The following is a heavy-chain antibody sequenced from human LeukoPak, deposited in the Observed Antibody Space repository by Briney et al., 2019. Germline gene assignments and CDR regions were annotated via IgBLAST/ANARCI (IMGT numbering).Heavy chain of an antibody. CDR3: AKGKWFRSRLKVLDY. V-gene: IGHV3-30*18. CDR1: GFTFSSYV. CDR2: ISYDGSNK. J-gene: IGHJ4*02. Sequence: GGSLRLSCAASGFTFSSYVMHWVRQAPGRGLEWVAVISYDGSNKYYADSVKGRFTISRDNSKNTLYLQMNSLRVEDTAVYYCAKGKWFRSRLKVLDYWGQGTLVTVSS. D-gene: IGHD3-22*01.